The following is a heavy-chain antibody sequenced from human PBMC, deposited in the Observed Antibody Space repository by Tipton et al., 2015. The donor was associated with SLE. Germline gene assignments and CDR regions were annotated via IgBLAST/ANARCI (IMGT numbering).Heavy chain of an antibody. Sequence: TLSLTCTVSGGSISSGSYYWSWIRQPAGKGLEWIGRIYTSGSTNYNPSLKSRVTISVDTSKNQFSLKVTSVTAADTAVYYCARHSGESYYYNLDVWGQGTTATVSS. CDR2: IYTSGST. CDR3: ARHSGESYYYNLDV. CDR1: GGSISSGSYY. D-gene: IGHD1-26*01. J-gene: IGHJ6*02. V-gene: IGHV4-61*02.